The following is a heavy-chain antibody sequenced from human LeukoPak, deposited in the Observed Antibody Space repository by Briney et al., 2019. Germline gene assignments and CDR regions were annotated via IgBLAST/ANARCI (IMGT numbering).Heavy chain of an antibody. D-gene: IGHD3-3*02. Sequence: GRSLRLSCAASGFTFSSYGMHWVRQAPGKGLEWVAVIWYDGSNKYYADSVKGRFTISRDNSKNTLYLQMNRLRAEDTAVYYCASYVLGDAFDIWGQGTMVTVSS. J-gene: IGHJ3*02. CDR1: GFTFSSYG. V-gene: IGHV3-33*01. CDR3: ASYVLGDAFDI. CDR2: IWYDGSNK.